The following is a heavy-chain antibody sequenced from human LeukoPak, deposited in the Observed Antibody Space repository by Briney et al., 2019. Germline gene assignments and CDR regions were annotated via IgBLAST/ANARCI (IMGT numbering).Heavy chain of an antibody. V-gene: IGHV1-46*01. J-gene: IGHJ4*02. CDR3: ARTYSSSDEFDY. CDR1: GYTFTSYY. Sequence: ASVKVSCKASGYTFTSYYIHWVRQAPGQGLEWMGIINPSGGSTTYAQKFQGRVAMTRDTSTSRVYMEVSSLRSEDTAVYYCARTYSSSDEFDYWGQGTLVTVSS. CDR2: INPSGGST. D-gene: IGHD6-13*01.